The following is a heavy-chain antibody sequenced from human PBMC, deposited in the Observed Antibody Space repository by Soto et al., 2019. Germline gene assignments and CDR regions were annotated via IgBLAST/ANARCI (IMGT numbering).Heavy chain of an antibody. D-gene: IGHD2-15*01. CDR1: GFTFSAYH. Sequence: EVQLVESGGGLVMPGGSLILSCAASGFTFSAYHMNWVRQAPGKGLEWVSSINPTSSHIYYADSVRGRFTISRDDSKNSVSLQINSLRTEDATLYYCPRGYCGGGSCYLRRDAYDVWGQWTMVTVSS. V-gene: IGHV3-21*01. CDR3: PRGYCGGGSCYLRRDAYDV. J-gene: IGHJ3*01. CDR2: INPTSSHI.